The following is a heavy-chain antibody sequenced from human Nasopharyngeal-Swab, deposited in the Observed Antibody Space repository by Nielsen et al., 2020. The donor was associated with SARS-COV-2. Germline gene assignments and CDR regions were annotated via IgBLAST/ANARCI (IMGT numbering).Heavy chain of an antibody. CDR1: GFTFSSYS. CDR3: AKEGHSYGSDVIDY. D-gene: IGHD5-18*01. Sequence: GGSLRLSCAASGFTFSSYSMNWVRQAPEKGLEWVSTISGGAYSTYYADSVKGRFTISRDNSENTLFLQINSLRADDTAVYYCAKEGHSYGSDVIDYWGQGTLVTVSS. J-gene: IGHJ4*02. CDR2: ISGGAYST. V-gene: IGHV3-23*01.